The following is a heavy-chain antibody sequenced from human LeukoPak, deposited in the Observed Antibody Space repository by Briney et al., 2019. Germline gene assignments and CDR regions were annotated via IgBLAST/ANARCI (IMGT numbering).Heavy chain of an antibody. CDR2: INGNESST. CDR3: GSTSGSCRSRFEY. CDR1: GFTFSTYW. D-gene: IGHD1-26*01. V-gene: IGHV3-74*01. Sequence: PGGSLRLSCAGTGFTFSTYWIHWVRQAPGKGLGWVSRINGNESSTCYADSVKGRFTISRDNSKNTLYLQMNSLRGEYTAVYYCGSTSGSCRSRFEYWGQGTLVTVSS. J-gene: IGHJ4*02.